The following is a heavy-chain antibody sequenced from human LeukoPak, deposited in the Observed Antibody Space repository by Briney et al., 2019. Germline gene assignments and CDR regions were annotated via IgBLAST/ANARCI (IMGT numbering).Heavy chain of an antibody. CDR2: IYPGDSDT. D-gene: IGHD3-22*01. V-gene: IGHV5-51*01. Sequence: GESLKISCKGSGCSFTSYWIGWVRQMPGKGLEWMGIIYPGDSDTRYSPSFQGQVTISADKSISTAYLQWSSLKASDTAMYYCARDRSYDSSGYDYWGQGTLVTVSS. CDR3: ARDRSYDSSGYDY. J-gene: IGHJ4*02. CDR1: GCSFTSYW.